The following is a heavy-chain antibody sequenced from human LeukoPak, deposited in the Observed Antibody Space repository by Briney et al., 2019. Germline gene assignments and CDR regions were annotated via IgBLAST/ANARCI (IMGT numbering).Heavy chain of an antibody. Sequence: GGSLRLSCAASGFTFSNYDWHWVGQATGRGLEWGSGIGKGGDTYYADSVKGRFTISRENAKHSLYLQMNSLRAGDTAVYYCARGGPGPFDYWGQGTLVTVSS. CDR1: GFTFSNYD. CDR2: IGKGGDT. CDR3: ARGGPGPFDY. V-gene: IGHV3-13*04. D-gene: IGHD3-16*01. J-gene: IGHJ4*02.